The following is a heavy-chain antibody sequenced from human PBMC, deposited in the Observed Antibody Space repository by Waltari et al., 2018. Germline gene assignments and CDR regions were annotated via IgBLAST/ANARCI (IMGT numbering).Heavy chain of an antibody. V-gene: IGHV1-18*01. CDR1: GYTFTSYG. CDR2: ISAYNGNT. D-gene: IGHD6-19*01. J-gene: IGHJ5*02. Sequence: QVQLVQSGAEVKKPGASVKVSCTASGYTFTSYGISWVRQAPGPGLEWMGWISAYNGNTNYAQKLQGRVTMTTDTSTSTAYMELRSLRSDDTAVYYCARVAPPSRPDSADLYNWFDPWGQGTLVTVSS. CDR3: ARVAPPSRPDSADLYNWFDP.